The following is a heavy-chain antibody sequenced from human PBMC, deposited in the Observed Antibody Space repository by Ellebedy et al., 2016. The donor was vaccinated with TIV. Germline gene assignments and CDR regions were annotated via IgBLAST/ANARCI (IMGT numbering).Heavy chain of an antibody. CDR1: GYTFTGYY. D-gene: IGHD2-2*01. CDR3: ARRGGYCTSTSCYYYYGLDV. V-gene: IGHV1-2*04. J-gene: IGHJ6*02. Sequence: ASVKVSCXASGYTFTGYYMHWVRQAPGQGLEWMGWINPNSGGTNYAQKFQGWVTMTTDTSTSTAYMELRSLRSDDTAVYYCARRGGYCTSTSCYYYYGLDVWGQGTTVTVSS. CDR2: INPNSGGT.